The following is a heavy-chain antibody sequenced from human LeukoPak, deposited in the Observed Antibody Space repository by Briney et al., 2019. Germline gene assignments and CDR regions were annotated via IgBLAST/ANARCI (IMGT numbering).Heavy chain of an antibody. CDR2: ISAYNGNT. Sequence: ASVKVSCKASGYTFTSYGISWVRQAPGQGLEWMGWISAYNGNTNYAQKLQGRVTMTTDTSTSTAYMELRSLRSDDTAVYYCTRGNYYASSGYYPKYFQHWGQGTLVTVSS. CDR1: GYTFTSYG. J-gene: IGHJ1*01. V-gene: IGHV1-18*01. D-gene: IGHD3-22*01. CDR3: TRGNYYASSGYYPKYFQH.